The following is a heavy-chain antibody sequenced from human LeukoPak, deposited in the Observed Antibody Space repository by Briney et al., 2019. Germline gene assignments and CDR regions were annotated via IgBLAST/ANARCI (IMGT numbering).Heavy chain of an antibody. J-gene: IGHJ4*02. Sequence: GGSLRLSCAASGFTFSSNWMAWVRQAPGQGLEWVANIKEDGREKYYADFVKGRFTISRDNAKNSLYLQMSSLGAEDTALYYCARDYYGDYLDWGQGTQVTVSS. D-gene: IGHD4-17*01. CDR1: GFTFSSNW. CDR2: IKEDGREK. V-gene: IGHV3-7*01. CDR3: ARDYYGDYLD.